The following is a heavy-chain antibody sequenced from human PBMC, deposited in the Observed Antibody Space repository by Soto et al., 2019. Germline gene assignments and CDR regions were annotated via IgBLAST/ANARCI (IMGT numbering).Heavy chain of an antibody. CDR2: INPSGGST. J-gene: IGHJ6*03. CDR3: ARDGRYGDYLTYLYMDV. V-gene: IGHV1-46*03. D-gene: IGHD4-17*01. CDR1: GYTFTSYY. Sequence: ASVKVSCKASGYTFTSYYMHWVRQAPGQGLEWMGIINPSGGSTSYAQKFQGRVTMTRDTSTSTVYMELSSLRSEDTAVYYCARDGRYGDYLTYLYMDVWGKGTTVTVSS.